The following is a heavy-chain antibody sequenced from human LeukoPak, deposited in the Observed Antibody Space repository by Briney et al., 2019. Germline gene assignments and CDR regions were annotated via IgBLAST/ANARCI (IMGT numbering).Heavy chain of an antibody. CDR2: MNPNSGNT. D-gene: IGHD6-19*01. V-gene: IGHV1-8*03. CDR1: GYTFTSYD. Sequence: ASVKVSCKASGYTFTSYDINWVRQATGQGLEWMGWMNPNSGNTGYAQKFQGRVTITRNTSISTAYMELSSLRSEDTAVYYCARRKRVAGTCLDYWGQGTLVTVSS. J-gene: IGHJ4*02. CDR3: ARRKRVAGTCLDY.